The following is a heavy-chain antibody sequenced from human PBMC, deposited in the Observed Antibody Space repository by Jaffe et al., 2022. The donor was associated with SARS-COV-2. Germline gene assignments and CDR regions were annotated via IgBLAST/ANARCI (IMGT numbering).Heavy chain of an antibody. CDR2: IYTSGST. CDR3: ARVGGSGWFDY. D-gene: IGHD6-19*01. CDR1: GGSISSGSYY. V-gene: IGHV4-61*02. J-gene: IGHJ4*02. Sequence: QVQLQESGPGLVKPSQTLSLTCTVSGGSISSGSYYWSWIRQPAGKGLEWIGRIYTSGSTNYNPSLKSRVTISVDTSKNQFSLKLSSVTAADTAVYYCARVGGSGWFDYWGQGTLVTVSS.